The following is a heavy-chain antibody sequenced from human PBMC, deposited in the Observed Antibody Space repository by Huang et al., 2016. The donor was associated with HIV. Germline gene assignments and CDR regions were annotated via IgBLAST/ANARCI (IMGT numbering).Heavy chain of an antibody. Sequence: VESGGRSVQPGGSIRLSCVGATFTFGAYWMSGVRRLPGKGQEWVANIKQDETEKDYVDSVKGRFNISRDNAKKVLFLEMDALRVEDTAIYFCATKTAGMDIWGQGTTVIVSS. J-gene: IGHJ6*02. V-gene: IGHV3-7*01. CDR3: ATKTAGMDI. CDR1: TFTFGAYW. CDR2: IKQDETEK.